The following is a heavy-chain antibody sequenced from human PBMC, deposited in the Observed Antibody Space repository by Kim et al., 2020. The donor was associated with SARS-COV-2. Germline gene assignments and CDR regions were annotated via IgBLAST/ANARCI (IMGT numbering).Heavy chain of an antibody. Sequence: GGSLRLSCAASGFTFSSYSMNWVRQAPGKGLEWVSSISSSSSYIYYADSVKGRFTISRDNAKNSLYLQMNSLRAEDTAVYYCATHRGDIVVVVSYEAWAFDIWGQGTMVTVSS. CDR1: GFTFSSYS. CDR2: ISSSSSYI. J-gene: IGHJ3*02. D-gene: IGHD2-15*01. CDR3: ATHRGDIVVVVSYEAWAFDI. V-gene: IGHV3-21*01.